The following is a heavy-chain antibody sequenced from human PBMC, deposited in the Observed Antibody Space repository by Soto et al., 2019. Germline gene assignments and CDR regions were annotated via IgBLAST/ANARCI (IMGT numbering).Heavy chain of an antibody. J-gene: IGHJ6*02. CDR2: IYYSGST. CDR3: ARVDIVVVPAAMPRYYYGMDV. V-gene: IGHV4-31*03. D-gene: IGHD2-2*03. CDR1: GGSISSGGYY. Sequence: QVQLQESGPGLVKPSQTLSLTCTVSGGSISSGGYYWSWIRQHPGKGLEWIGYIYYSGSTYYIPSLKSRVTISVDTSKNQFSLKLSSVTAADTAVYYCARVDIVVVPAAMPRYYYGMDVWGQGTTVTVSS.